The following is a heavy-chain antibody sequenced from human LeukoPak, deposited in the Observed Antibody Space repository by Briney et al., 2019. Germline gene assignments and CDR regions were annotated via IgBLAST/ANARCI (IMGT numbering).Heavy chain of an antibody. CDR2: INHSGST. CDR1: GGSFSGYY. Sequence: SETMSLTCAVYGGSFSGYYWSWIRQPPGKGLEWIGEINHSGSTNYNPSLESRVTISVDTSKNQFSLKLSSVTAADTAVYYCARAGRRGGFDYWGQGTLVTVSS. V-gene: IGHV4-34*01. CDR3: ARAGRRGGFDY. J-gene: IGHJ4*02. D-gene: IGHD3-10*01.